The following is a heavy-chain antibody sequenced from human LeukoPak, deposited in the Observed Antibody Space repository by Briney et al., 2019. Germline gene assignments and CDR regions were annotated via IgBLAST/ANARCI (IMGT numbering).Heavy chain of an antibody. CDR3: ARDPGRGTAMVTDDY. J-gene: IGHJ4*02. Sequence: ASVKVSCKASGYTFNTYGITWVRQAPGQGLEWMGWINPNSGGTNYAQKFQGRVTMTRDTSISTAYMELSRLRSDDTAVYYCARDPGRGTAMVTDDYWGQGTLVTVSS. CDR2: INPNSGGT. V-gene: IGHV1-2*02. CDR1: GYTFNTYG. D-gene: IGHD5-18*01.